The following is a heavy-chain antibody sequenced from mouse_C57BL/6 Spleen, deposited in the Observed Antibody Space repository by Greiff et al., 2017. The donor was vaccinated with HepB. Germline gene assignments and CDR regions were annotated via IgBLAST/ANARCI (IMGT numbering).Heavy chain of an antibody. CDR2: IDPEDGET. J-gene: IGHJ1*03. CDR3: ASLWLRRGYFDV. CDR1: GFNIKDYY. Sequence: VQLQQSGAELVKPGASVKLSCTASGFNIKDYYMHWVKQRTEQGLEWIGRIDPEDGETKYAPKFQVKATITADTSSNTAYLQLSSLTSEDTAVYYCASLWLRRGYFDVWGTGTTVTVSS. D-gene: IGHD2-2*01. V-gene: IGHV14-2*01.